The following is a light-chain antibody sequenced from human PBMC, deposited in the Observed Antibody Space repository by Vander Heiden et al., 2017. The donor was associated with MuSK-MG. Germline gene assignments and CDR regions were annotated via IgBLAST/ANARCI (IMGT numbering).Light chain of an antibody. Sequence: VLTQSPATLSLSPGEGATLSCRASQSVSTYLAWYQKKPGQAPRLLIYDAFNRATGIPARFSGSGYGTDFTLTISSREPEDFAVYYCQQTNNWPPLTFGGGTKVEIK. CDR3: QQTNNWPPLT. J-gene: IGKJ4*01. CDR2: DAF. CDR1: QSVSTY. V-gene: IGKV3-11*01.